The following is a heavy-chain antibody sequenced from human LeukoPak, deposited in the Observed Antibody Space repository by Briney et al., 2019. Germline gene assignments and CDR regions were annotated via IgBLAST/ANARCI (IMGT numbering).Heavy chain of an antibody. CDR3: ASHSSGYSWFDP. J-gene: IGHJ5*02. V-gene: IGHV4-34*01. CDR2: INHSGST. D-gene: IGHD3-22*01. CDR1: SGSFSGYY. Sequence: SETLSLTCAVYSGSFSGYYWSWIRQPPGKGLEWIGEINHSGSTNYNPSLKSRVTISVDTSKNQFSLKLSSVTAADTAVYYCASHSSGYSWFDPWGQGTLVTVSS.